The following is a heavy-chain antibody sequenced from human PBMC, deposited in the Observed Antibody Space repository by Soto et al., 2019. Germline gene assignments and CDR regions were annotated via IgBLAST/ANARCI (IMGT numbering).Heavy chain of an antibody. D-gene: IGHD5-18*01. Sequence: HPGGSLRLSCAASGFTFSSYAMNWVRQAPGKGLEYVSAISSNGGSTYYANSVKGRFTISRDNSKNTLYLQMGSLRAEDMAVYYCARSISDRIQLWAFDYWGQGNMVTVSS. CDR3: ARSISDRIQLWAFDY. V-gene: IGHV3-64*01. CDR1: GFTFSSYA. CDR2: ISSNGGST. J-gene: IGHJ4*02.